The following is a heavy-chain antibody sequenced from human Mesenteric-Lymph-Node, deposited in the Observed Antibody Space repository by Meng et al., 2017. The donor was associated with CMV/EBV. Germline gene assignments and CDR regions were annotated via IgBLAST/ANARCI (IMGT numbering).Heavy chain of an antibody. CDR1: W. V-gene: IGHV4-4*02. J-gene: IGHJ4*02. D-gene: IGHD3-3*01. CDR2: IYHSGST. CDR3: ARVGGQDHDFWSGYYTRHYYFDY. Sequence: WWNWVRQDPGKGLEWLGEIYHSGSTNYNPSLKSRVTISVDTSKNQFSLRLSSVTAADTAVYYCARVGGQDHDFWSGYYTRHYYFDYWGQGTLVTVSS.